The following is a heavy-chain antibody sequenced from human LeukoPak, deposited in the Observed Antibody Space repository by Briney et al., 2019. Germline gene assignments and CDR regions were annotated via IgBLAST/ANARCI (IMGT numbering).Heavy chain of an antibody. CDR3: ANYGSGTYRFDP. Sequence: SETLSLTCTVSGGSISSGGYYWSRIRQHPGKGLEWIGYIYYSGTTYYNPSLKSRVTISVDTSKNQFSLMLSSVTAADTAVYYCANYGSGTYRFDPWGQGTLVTVSS. D-gene: IGHD3-10*01. CDR2: IYYSGTT. J-gene: IGHJ5*02. CDR1: GGSISSGGYY. V-gene: IGHV4-31*03.